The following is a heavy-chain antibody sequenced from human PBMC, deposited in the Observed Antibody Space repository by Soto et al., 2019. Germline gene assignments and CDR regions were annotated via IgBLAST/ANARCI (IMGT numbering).Heavy chain of an antibody. CDR2: ISGSGGGA. V-gene: IGHV3-23*01. CDR1: GFTFSNYA. CDR3: AKEEASSWYFFDY. J-gene: IGHJ4*02. D-gene: IGHD6-13*01. Sequence: EVQLLESGENMVQPGGSLRLSCAASGFTFSNYAMNWVRQPPGKGLEWVSTISGSGGGAYYADSVKGRFTISRDNSKNTLYLQMNSLRGEDTAVYYCAKEEASSWYFFDYWGQGTLVTVSS.